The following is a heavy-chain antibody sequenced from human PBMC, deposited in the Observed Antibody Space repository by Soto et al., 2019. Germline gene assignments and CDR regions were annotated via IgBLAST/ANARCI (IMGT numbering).Heavy chain of an antibody. D-gene: IGHD2-15*01. Sequence: QVQLQESGPGLVKPSGTLSLTCAVSSGSISSSNWWSWVRQPPGKGLAWIGEIYHSGSTNYNPSLKSRVSISVDKSKNQFSLKLSSVTAADTAVYYCAREGCSGGSCYSFDYWGQGTLVTVSS. V-gene: IGHV4-4*02. J-gene: IGHJ4*02. CDR3: AREGCSGGSCYSFDY. CDR2: IYHSGST. CDR1: SGSISSSNW.